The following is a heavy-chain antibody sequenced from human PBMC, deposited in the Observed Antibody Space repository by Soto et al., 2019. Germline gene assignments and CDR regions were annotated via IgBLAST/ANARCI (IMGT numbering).Heavy chain of an antibody. J-gene: IGHJ4*02. CDR2: VSGSAGT. D-gene: IGHD3-16*02. CDR3: AKEKDYDFVWGSYRYTSDY. CDR1: GFTFTTYG. Sequence: PGGSLRLSCEASGFTFTTYGMTWVRQAPGKGLEWVSAVSGSAGTFYADSVKGRFTISRDNSKNTVYLQMNSLRAEDTAVYYCAKEKDYDFVWGSYRYTSDYWGQGTLVTVSS. V-gene: IGHV3-23*01.